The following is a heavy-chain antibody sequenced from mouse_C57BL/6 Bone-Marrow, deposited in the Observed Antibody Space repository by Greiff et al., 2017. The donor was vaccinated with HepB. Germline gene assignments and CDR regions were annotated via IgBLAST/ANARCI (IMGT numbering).Heavy chain of an antibody. Sequence: QVQLKESGAELVKPGASVKISCKASGYAFSSYWMNWVKQRPGKGLEWIGQIYPGDGDTNYNGKFKGKATLTADKSSSTAYMQLSSLTSEDSAVYFCARWGLRGAMDYWGQGTSVTVSS. CDR2: IYPGDGDT. CDR3: ARWGLRGAMDY. V-gene: IGHV1-80*01. D-gene: IGHD2-2*01. J-gene: IGHJ4*01. CDR1: GYAFSSYW.